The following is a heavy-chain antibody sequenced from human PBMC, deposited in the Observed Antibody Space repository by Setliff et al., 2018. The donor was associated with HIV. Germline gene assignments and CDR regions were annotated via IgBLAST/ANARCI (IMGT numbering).Heavy chain of an antibody. D-gene: IGHD3-22*01. J-gene: IGHJ4*02. Sequence: SETLSLTCTVSGVSINTINYYWGWIRQPPGKGLDWIGSMSYTGTTYDNPSLKSRVTISVDTSKNQFSLKLTSVTAADAAVYFCAMGSSGYPFDYWGQGSLVTVSS. CDR2: MSYTGTT. V-gene: IGHV4-39*01. CDR1: GVSINTINYY. CDR3: AMGSSGYPFDY.